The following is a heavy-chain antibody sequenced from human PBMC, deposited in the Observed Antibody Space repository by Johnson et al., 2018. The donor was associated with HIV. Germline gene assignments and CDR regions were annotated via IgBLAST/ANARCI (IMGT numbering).Heavy chain of an antibody. Sequence: QVQLVESGGGVVQPGRSLRLSCAASGFTFSSYAMHWVRQAPGKGLEWAAAISYDGSNKYYADSVKGRFTISRDNSKNSRYLQMTSLRAEDTAVYYCARTTRMVGAFDIWGQGTMVTVSS. CDR1: GFTFSSYA. V-gene: IGHV3-30*04. CDR3: ARTTRMVGAFDI. J-gene: IGHJ3*02. CDR2: ISYDGSNK. D-gene: IGHD2-15*01.